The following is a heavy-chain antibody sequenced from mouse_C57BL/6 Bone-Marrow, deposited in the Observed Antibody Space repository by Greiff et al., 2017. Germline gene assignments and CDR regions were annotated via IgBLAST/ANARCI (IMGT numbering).Heavy chain of an antibody. V-gene: IGHV14-4*01. CDR3: TTSITTVVATNY. CDR1: GFNIKDDY. J-gene: IGHJ2*01. Sequence: EVQLQQSGAELVRPGASVKLSCTASGFNIKDDYMHWVKQRPEQGLEWIGWIDPENGDTEYASKFQGKATITADTSSNTAYLQLSSLTSEDTAVYYCTTSITTVVATNYGGQGTTLTVSS. D-gene: IGHD1-1*01. CDR2: IDPENGDT.